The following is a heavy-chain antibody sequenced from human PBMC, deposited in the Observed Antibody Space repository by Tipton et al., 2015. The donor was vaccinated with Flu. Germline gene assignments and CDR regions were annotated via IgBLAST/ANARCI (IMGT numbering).Heavy chain of an antibody. J-gene: IGHJ2*01. CDR3: ARKGQESRYFGR. Sequence: QLVQSGTEVKKPGASVKVSCKASGYTFSSYEINWVRQATEQGLEWMGWMNPNSGNTGYAQKFQGRVTMTRNTSISTAYMGQTSQTSEDTAVYYCARKGQESRYFGRWARGTLVTFSS. CDR2: MNPNSGNT. CDR1: GYTFSSYE. D-gene: IGHD2/OR15-2a*01. V-gene: IGHV1-8*01.